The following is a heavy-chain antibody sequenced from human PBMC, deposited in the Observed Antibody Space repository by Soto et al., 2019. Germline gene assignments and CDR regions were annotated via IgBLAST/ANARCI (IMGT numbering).Heavy chain of an antibody. Sequence: SETLSLTCAVYGGSFSGYYCSWVRQPPGKGLEWIGQINHSGTTNYSPSLKGRVTMSVDTSKNQFSLNLSSVTAADTAVYYCARVGNLMRWFDPWGQGTLFT. CDR2: INHSGTT. CDR3: ARVGNLMRWFDP. CDR1: GGSFSGYY. J-gene: IGHJ5*02. V-gene: IGHV4-34*01.